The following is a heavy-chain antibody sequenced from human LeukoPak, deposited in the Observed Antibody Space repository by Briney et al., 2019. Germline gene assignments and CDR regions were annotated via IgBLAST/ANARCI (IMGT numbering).Heavy chain of an antibody. J-gene: IGHJ4*02. V-gene: IGHV3-9*01. Sequence: GGSLRLSCAASGFTFDDYAMHWVRQAPGKGLEWVSGISWNSGSIGYADSVRGRFTISRDDSKNTLYLQMNSLRAEDTAVYFCARDLSYGSGEFWGQGTLVTVSS. D-gene: IGHD3-10*01. CDR1: GFTFDDYA. CDR2: ISWNSGSI. CDR3: ARDLSYGSGEF.